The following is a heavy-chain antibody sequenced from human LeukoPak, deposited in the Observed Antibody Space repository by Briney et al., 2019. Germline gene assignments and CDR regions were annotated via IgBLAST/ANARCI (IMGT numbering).Heavy chain of an antibody. CDR2: ITSSSSSI. CDR3: ARRVVNAFDV. CDR1: GFTFSSYT. V-gene: IGHV3-48*01. Sequence: GGSLRLSCAASGFTFSSYTMNWVRQAPGKGLEWVSYITSSSSSIYYADSVKGRFTISGDNAKNSLYLQMNSLRAEDTAVYYCARRVVNAFDVWGQGTTVTVSS. D-gene: IGHD3-3*01. J-gene: IGHJ3*01.